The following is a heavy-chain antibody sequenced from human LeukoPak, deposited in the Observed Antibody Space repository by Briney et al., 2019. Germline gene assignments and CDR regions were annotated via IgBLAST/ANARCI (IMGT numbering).Heavy chain of an antibody. V-gene: IGHV3-7*01. CDR1: GFSFDNFW. Sequence: PGGSLRLSCAASGFSFDNFWMTWVRQVPGKGLEWVANINVDGTQKNCVDSLKGRFTISRDNAGNSLYPQMNSLRAEDTAVYYCARDRRGFFDQWGQGTLVTVSS. CDR3: ARDRRGFFDQ. J-gene: IGHJ4*02. CDR2: INVDGTQK. D-gene: IGHD3-10*01.